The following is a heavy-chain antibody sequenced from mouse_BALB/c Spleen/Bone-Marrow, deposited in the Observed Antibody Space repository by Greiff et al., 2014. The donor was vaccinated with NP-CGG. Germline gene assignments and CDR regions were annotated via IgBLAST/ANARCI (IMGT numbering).Heavy chain of an antibody. D-gene: IGHD2-2*01. CDR2: IWSDGST. Sequence: VKLVESGPDLVAPSQSLSITCTVSGFSLNSYGVLWVRQPPGKGLEWLGVIWSDGSTTYNSALKSRLSISKDNSKSQLFLKMNSLQTDDTAMYYCARHERGYPYAMDYWGQGTSVTVSS. J-gene: IGHJ4*01. CDR3: ARHERGYPYAMDY. V-gene: IGHV2-6-2*01. CDR1: GFSLNSYG.